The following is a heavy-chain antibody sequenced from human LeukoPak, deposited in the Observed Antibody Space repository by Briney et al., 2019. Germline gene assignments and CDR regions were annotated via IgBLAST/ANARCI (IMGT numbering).Heavy chain of an antibody. CDR1: GFTFSSSA. Sequence: GGSLRLSCAASGFTFSSSAISWVRQAPGKGLEWVGRTRNKANSYTTQYAASVKGRFTISRDDSENSLYLQMNGLKTEGTAVYYCARVRVGASRVGFDYWGQGTLVTVSS. J-gene: IGHJ4*02. V-gene: IGHV3-72*01. CDR2: TRNKANSYTT. D-gene: IGHD1-26*01. CDR3: ARVRVGASRVGFDY.